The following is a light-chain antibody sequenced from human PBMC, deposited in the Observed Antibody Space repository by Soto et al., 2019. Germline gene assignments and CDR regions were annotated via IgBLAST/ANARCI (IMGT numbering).Light chain of an antibody. J-gene: IGKJ5*01. CDR2: GAS. CDR3: QQYNNWPPIT. Sequence: EIVLTQSPATLSLSPGERATLSCRASQSVSSNLAWYQRKPGQAPRLLIYGASTRATGIPARFSGSGSGTEFTLTISSLQSEDFAAYYGQQYNNWPPITFGQGTRLEIK. V-gene: IGKV3-15*01. CDR1: QSVSSN.